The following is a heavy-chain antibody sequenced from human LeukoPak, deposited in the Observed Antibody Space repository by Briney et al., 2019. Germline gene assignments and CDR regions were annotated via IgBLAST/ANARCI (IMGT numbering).Heavy chain of an antibody. CDR2: IDWDDDK. CDR3: AWTSTTVKSFDY. V-gene: IGHV2-70*11. Sequence: SGPTLVNPTQTLTLTCTFSGFSLSTSGMCASWIRQPPGKALEWLARIDWDDDKYYSTSLKTRLTISKDTSKNQVVLTMTNMDPVDTATYYCAWTSTTVKSFDYWGQGTLVTVSS. D-gene: IGHD4-17*01. J-gene: IGHJ4*02. CDR1: GFSLSTSGMC.